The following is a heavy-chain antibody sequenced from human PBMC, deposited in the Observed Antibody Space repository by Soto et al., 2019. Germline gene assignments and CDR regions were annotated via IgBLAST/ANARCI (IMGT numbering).Heavy chain of an antibody. V-gene: IGHV4-61*01. CDR2: IYYSGST. J-gene: IGHJ4*02. CDR1: GGSVSSGSYY. CDR3: ARVLGSGWARPHFDY. Sequence: QVQLQESGPGLVKPSETLSLTCTVSGGSVSSGSYYWSWIRQPPGKGLEWIGYIYYSGSTNYNPSCTSRVTMSVDTSKIRFALKLRAGAAADTAVYYCARVLGSGWARPHFDYWGQGTLVTVSS. D-gene: IGHD6-19*01.